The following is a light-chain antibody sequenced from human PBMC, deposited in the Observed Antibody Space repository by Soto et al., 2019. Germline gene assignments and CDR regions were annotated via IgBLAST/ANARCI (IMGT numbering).Light chain of an antibody. J-gene: IGKJ1*01. CDR1: QSISSW. CDR3: QQYSSYPWT. V-gene: IGKV1-5*03. CDR2: KAS. Sequence: DIQMTQSPSTLSASVGDRVTITCRASQSISSWLAWYQQKPGKAPKLLIYKASSLESGVPSRFSGSGSGTEFTLTISNLQPDDFATYYCQQYSSYPWTFGQGTKVEIK.